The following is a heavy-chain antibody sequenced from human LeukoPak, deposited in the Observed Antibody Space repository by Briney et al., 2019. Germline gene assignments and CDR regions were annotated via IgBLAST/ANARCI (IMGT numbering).Heavy chain of an antibody. J-gene: IGHJ3*02. CDR1: GFTFSSYT. CDR2: ISSNGYYI. V-gene: IGHV3-21*01. D-gene: IGHD3-22*01. CDR3: AREAGYYHSSNRDAFDI. Sequence: GGSLRLSCADSGFTFSSYTMSWGRQAPGEGLGWGSSISSNGYYIYYADTLRGGFTISREKAKNTLYIQKNRLRAQNTGVYNSAREAGYYHSSNRDAFDIWGQGTMVTVSS.